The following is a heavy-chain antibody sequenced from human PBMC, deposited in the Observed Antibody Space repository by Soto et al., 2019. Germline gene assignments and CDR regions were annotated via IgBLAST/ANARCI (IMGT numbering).Heavy chain of an antibody. D-gene: IGHD1-26*01. V-gene: IGHV3-30*18. CDR3: AKERGRNRNLAMDV. CDR2: ISYDGSFV. CDR1: GFTFSDYG. Sequence: GGSLRLSCVVSGFTFSDYGFHWVRQAPGKGLDWVAAISYDGSFVYYADSVRGRFTISRDNSRNTLDLQMNTLRHEDTAVYYCAKERGRNRNLAMDVWGQGTSFTVSS. J-gene: IGHJ6*02.